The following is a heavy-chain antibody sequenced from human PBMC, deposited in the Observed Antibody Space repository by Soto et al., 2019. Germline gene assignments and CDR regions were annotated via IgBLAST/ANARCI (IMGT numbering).Heavy chain of an antibody. CDR2: ISYDGSNK. J-gene: IGHJ6*03. Sequence: GGSLRLSCAASGFTFSSYGMHWVRQAPGKGLEWVAVISYDGSNKYYADSVKGRFTISRDNSKNTLYLQMNSLRAEDTAVYYCAKAGHDFWSGPIRQGYYYYYMDVWGKGTTVTVSS. CDR1: GFTFSSYG. D-gene: IGHD3-3*01. CDR3: AKAGHDFWSGPIRQGYYYYYMDV. V-gene: IGHV3-30*18.